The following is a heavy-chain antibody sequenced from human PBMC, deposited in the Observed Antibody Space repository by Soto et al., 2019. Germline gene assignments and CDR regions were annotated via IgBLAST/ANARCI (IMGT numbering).Heavy chain of an antibody. J-gene: IGHJ3*02. CDR1: GFTFSSYN. V-gene: IGHV3-21*01. CDR2: ISSSSRYM. Sequence: EVQLVESGGGLVKPGGSLRLSCAASGFTFSSYNMNWVRQAPGKGLEWVSSISSSSRYMYYAASVKGRLTISRDNAKNSLYLHMNMLRAEDTVVYYCARGYCSGSSCYTVDAFDIWGQGTVVTVSS. CDR3: ARGYCSGSSCYTVDAFDI. D-gene: IGHD2-2*02.